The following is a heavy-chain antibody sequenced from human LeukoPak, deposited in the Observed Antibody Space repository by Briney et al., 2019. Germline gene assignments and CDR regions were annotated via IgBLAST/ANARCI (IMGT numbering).Heavy chain of an antibody. Sequence: SETLSLTCAVYGGSFSGYYWSWIRQPPGKGLEWIGEINHSGSTNYNPSLKSRVTILVDTSKNQFSLKLSSVTAADTAVYYCARVVSVDTAMVFDYWGQGTLVTVSS. CDR2: INHSGST. D-gene: IGHD5-18*01. CDR3: ARVVSVDTAMVFDY. V-gene: IGHV4-34*01. J-gene: IGHJ4*02. CDR1: GGSFSGYY.